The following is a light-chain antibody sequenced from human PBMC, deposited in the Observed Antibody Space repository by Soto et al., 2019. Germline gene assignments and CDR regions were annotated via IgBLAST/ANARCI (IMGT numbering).Light chain of an antibody. V-gene: IGKV3-15*01. CDR3: QQYNNWPET. CDR2: GAS. Sequence: EIVMTQSPGMLSVSPGERATLSCRASQSVFNNHIGWYQQKPGQAPRLLIYGASTRATGIPARFSGSGSGTEFTLTISSLQSEDFAVYYCQQYNNWPETSGQGTKVDIK. J-gene: IGKJ1*01. CDR1: QSVFNN.